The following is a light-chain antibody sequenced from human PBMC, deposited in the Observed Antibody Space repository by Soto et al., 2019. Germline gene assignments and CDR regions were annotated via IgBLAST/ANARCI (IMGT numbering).Light chain of an antibody. CDR1: QRVFYSSNNKNY. J-gene: IGKJ3*01. Sequence: DLVMTQSPDSVAVSLGERATINCKSSQRVFYSSNNKNYLAWYKKKPGQPPKLLIYWASTRASGVPGRFSGSGSGTDFTLTIYSLQAEDGAVYYCHNYLENPGAVGPGTKVDTK. CDR3: HNYLENPGA. CDR2: WAS. V-gene: IGKV4-1*01.